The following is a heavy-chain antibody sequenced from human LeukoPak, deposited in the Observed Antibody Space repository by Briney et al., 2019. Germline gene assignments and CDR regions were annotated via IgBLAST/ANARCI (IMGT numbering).Heavy chain of an antibody. CDR1: GFTFSTYW. Sequence: GGSLRLSCAASGFTFSTYWMHWVRQAPEKGLVWVSRINTDGSTTTYADSVKGRFTIPRDNAKNTLYLQMNSLRAEDTAVYYCARIDPAHCSTTTCPYDYWGQGTRSPSPQ. CDR3: ARIDPAHCSTTTCPYDY. D-gene: IGHD2-2*01. J-gene: IGHJ4*02. CDR2: INTDGSTT. V-gene: IGHV3-74*01.